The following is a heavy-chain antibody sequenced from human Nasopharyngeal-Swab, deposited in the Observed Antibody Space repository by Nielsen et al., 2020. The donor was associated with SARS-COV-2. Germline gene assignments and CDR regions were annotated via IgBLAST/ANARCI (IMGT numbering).Heavy chain of an antibody. V-gene: IGHV4-39*01. D-gene: IGHD3-9*01. Sequence: SETLSLTCTVSGGSISSSSYYWGWIRQPPGKGLEWIGSIYYSGSTYYNPSLKSRVTISVDTSKNQFSLKLSSVTAADTAVYYCARQAELRYFDWLLSSLGFDIWGQGTMVTVPS. CDR3: ARQAELRYFDWLLSSLGFDI. CDR1: GGSISSSSYY. J-gene: IGHJ3*02. CDR2: IYYSGST.